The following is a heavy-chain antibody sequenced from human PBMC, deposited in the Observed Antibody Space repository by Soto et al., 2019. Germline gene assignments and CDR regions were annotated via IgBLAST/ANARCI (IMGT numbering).Heavy chain of an antibody. CDR3: AKVSGGDYGDPRSDY. Sequence: PGGSLRLSCAASGFTFDDYAMHWVRQAPGKGLEWVSGISWNSGSIGYADSVKGRFTISRDNAKNSLYLQMNSLRAEDTASYYCAKVSGGDYGDPRSDYWGQGTLVTV. CDR2: ISWNSGSI. V-gene: IGHV3-9*01. D-gene: IGHD4-17*01. J-gene: IGHJ4*02. CDR1: GFTFDDYA.